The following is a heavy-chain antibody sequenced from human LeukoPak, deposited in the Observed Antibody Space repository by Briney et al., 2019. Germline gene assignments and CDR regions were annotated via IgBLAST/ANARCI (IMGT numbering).Heavy chain of an antibody. CDR3: ARLKEGIDY. CDR2: IYYSVNT. D-gene: IGHD3-10*01. J-gene: IGHJ4*02. Sequence: SETLSLTCAVSGGSISGSSYFWGWIRQPPGKGLEWIGSIYYSVNTYSIPSLKSRVPIPVDTSKNQFSPKLSAVTAADTAVYYCARLKEGIDYWGEGTLVTVSS. V-gene: IGHV4-39*01. CDR1: GGSISGSSYF.